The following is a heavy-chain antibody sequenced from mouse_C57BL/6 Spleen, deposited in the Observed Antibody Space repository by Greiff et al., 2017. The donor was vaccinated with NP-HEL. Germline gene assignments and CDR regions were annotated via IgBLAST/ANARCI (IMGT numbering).Heavy chain of an antibody. J-gene: IGHJ4*01. CDR1: GYTFTSYW. Sequence: VQLQQSGAELVKPGASVKLSCKASGYTFTSYWMHWVKQRPGRGLEWIGRIDPNSGGTKYNEKFKSKATLTVDKPSSTAYMQLSSLTSEDSAFYYCHYYGSSYYYAMDYWGQGTSVTVSS. CDR2: IDPNSGGT. D-gene: IGHD1-1*01. CDR3: HYYGSSYYYAMDY. V-gene: IGHV1-72*01.